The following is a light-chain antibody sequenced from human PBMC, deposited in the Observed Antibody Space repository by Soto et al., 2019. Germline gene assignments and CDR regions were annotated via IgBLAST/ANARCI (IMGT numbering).Light chain of an antibody. CDR2: GAS. V-gene: IGKV3-20*01. CDR3: HYYDDSPPFP. J-gene: IGKJ3*01. CDR1: QRVTSRF. Sequence: EIVLTQSPGTLSLSPGDRATFSCRASQRVTSRFLAWYQQKPGQAPRLLIYGASSRATGITDRFSGSGSGTEFTLTISRLEPEDFAVYYCHYYDDSPPFPFGPGTKLDNK.